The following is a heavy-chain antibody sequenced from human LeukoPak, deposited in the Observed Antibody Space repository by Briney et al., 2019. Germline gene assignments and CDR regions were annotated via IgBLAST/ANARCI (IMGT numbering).Heavy chain of an antibody. CDR3: ARAHGYCSGGSCYRSPYYYYYMDV. D-gene: IGHD2-15*01. Sequence: ASVKVSCKASGYTFTGYYMHWVRQAPGQGLVWMGWINPNSGGTNYAQKFQGRVTMTRDTSISTAYMELSRLRSDDTAVYYCARAHGYCSGGSCYRSPYYYYYMDVWGKGTTVTVSS. J-gene: IGHJ6*03. CDR1: GYTFTGYY. CDR2: INPNSGGT. V-gene: IGHV1-2*02.